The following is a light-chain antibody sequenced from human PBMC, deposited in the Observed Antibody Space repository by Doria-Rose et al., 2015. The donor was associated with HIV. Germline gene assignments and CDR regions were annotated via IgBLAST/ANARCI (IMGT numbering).Light chain of an antibody. CDR1: QTVSTY. CDR2: AAS. V-gene: IGKV1-39*01. J-gene: IGKJ1*01. CDR3: QQTYSSPPWT. Sequence: DIQLNQSPSSLSASKWARVTITCRASQTVSTYLNWFQQEPGKAPKLLIYAASRLQSGVPSRFSGSGSGTDFTLTISGLQPGDFATYYCQQTYSSPPWTFGQGTKVEMK.